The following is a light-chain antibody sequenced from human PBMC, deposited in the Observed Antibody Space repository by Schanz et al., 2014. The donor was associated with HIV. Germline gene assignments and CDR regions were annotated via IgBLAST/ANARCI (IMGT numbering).Light chain of an antibody. CDR2: GNS. J-gene: IGLJ2*01. V-gene: IGLV1-40*01. Sequence: QSVLTQPPSVSGAPGQRVTISCTGSSSNIGAGYDVHWYQQLPGTAPKLLIYGNSNRPSGVPDRFSGSKSGTSASLAITGLQAEDEADYYCQSYDNRLSVVVFGGGTKRTVL. CDR1: SSNIGAGYD. CDR3: QSYDNRLSVVV.